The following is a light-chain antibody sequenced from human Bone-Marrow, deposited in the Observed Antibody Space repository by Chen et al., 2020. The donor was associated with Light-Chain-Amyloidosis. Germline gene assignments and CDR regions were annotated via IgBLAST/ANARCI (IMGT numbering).Light chain of an antibody. CDR3: QSYDLSLYGAV. CDR1: SSNIGAGYD. J-gene: IGLJ2*01. V-gene: IGLV1-40*01. CDR2: GNN. Sequence: QSLLTQPPSVSGAPGHRVTISCTGSSSNIGAGYDVHWYQQLPGIAPKLLIYGNNNRPSGVPDRFSGSKSGTSASLAITGLQAEDEADYYCQSYDLSLYGAVFGGGTRVTVL.